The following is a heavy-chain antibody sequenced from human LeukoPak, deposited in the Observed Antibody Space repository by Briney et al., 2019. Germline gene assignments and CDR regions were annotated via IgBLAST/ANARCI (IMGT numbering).Heavy chain of an antibody. CDR2: INHSGST. V-gene: IGHV4-34*01. CDR3: ARVNPGLRYFGY. Sequence: PSETLSLTCAVYGESFSGYYWSWIRQPPGKGLEWIGEINHSGSTNYNPSLKSRVTISVDTSKNQFSLKLSSVTAADTAVYYCARVNPGLRYFGYWGQGTLVTVSS. D-gene: IGHD3-9*01. CDR1: GESFSGYY. J-gene: IGHJ4*02.